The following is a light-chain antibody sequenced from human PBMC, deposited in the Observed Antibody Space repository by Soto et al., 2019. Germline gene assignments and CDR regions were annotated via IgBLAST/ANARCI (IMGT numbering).Light chain of an antibody. V-gene: IGLV2-11*01. Sequence: PRSVSGSPGQSVTLSCTGTSSDVGGYHYVSWYQHHPGKAPKIIIFDVNKRPSGVPDRFSGSKSGNTASLTISGLQTEDEADYYCCSYAGSYTLVFGGGTK. CDR2: DVN. J-gene: IGLJ2*01. CDR1: SSDVGGYHY. CDR3: CSYAGSYTLV.